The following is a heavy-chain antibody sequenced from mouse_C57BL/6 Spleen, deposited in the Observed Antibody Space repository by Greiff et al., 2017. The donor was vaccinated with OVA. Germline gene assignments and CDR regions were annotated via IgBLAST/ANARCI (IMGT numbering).Heavy chain of an antibody. CDR2: IDPSDSYT. Sequence: VQLQQSGAELVMPGASVKLSCKASGYTFTSYWMHWVKQRPGQGLEWIGEIDPSDSYTNYNQKFKGKSTLTVDKSSSTAYMQLSSLTSEDAAVYYCALIATVVAPCYFDYWGQGTTLTVSS. J-gene: IGHJ2*01. V-gene: IGHV1-69*01. CDR3: ALIATVVAPCYFDY. CDR1: GYTFTSYW. D-gene: IGHD1-1*02.